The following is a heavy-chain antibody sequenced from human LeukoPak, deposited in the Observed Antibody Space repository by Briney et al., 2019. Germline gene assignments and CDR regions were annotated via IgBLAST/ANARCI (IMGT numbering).Heavy chain of an antibody. CDR2: IKQDGSEK. CDR1: GFTFSSYW. D-gene: IGHD4-17*01. V-gene: IGHV3-7*01. CDR3: ARDYGDYEGYFDY. J-gene: IGHJ4*02. Sequence: PGGSLRLSCAASGFTFSSYWMSWVRQAPGKGLEWVANIKQDGSEKYYVDSVKGRFTISRGNAKNSLYLQMNSLRAEDTAVYYCARDYGDYEGYFDYWGQGTLVTVSS.